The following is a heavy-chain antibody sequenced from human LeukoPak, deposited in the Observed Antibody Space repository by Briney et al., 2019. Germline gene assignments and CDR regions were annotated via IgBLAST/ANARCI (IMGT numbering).Heavy chain of an antibody. D-gene: IGHD6-6*01. CDR2: INPSGGST. Sequence: ASVKVSCKASGYTFTSYYMHWVRQAPGQGLEWMGIINPSGGSTSYAQKFRGRVTMTRDTSASTVYMELSSLRSEDTAVYYCARENLGYSSSLGSYYYYGMDVWGQGTTVTVSS. CDR1: GYTFTSYY. CDR3: ARENLGYSSSLGSYYYYGMDV. J-gene: IGHJ6*02. V-gene: IGHV1-46*01.